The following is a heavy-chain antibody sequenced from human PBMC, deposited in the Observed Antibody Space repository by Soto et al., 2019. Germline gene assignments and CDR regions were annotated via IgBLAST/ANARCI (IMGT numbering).Heavy chain of an antibody. CDR2: IDPSDSYT. Sequence: GESLKISCKGSGYSFTSYWISWVRQMPGKGLEWMGRIDPSDSYTNYSPSFQGHGTISADKSISTAYLQRSSLKASDTAMYYSARQPYYYGEGRNYYHGMDDWGQGTTVTVSS. CDR1: GYSFTSYW. D-gene: IGHD3-10*01. J-gene: IGHJ6*02. CDR3: ARQPYYYGEGRNYYHGMDD. V-gene: IGHV5-10-1*01.